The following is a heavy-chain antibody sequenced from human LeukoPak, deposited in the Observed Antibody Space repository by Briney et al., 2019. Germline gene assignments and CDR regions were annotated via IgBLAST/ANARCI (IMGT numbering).Heavy chain of an antibody. CDR1: GYTFTGYY. D-gene: IGHD6-13*01. V-gene: IGHV1-2*02. CDR2: INPGSGGT. Sequence: GSVKVSCKASGYTFTGYYMHWVRHAPGQGLVWMGWINPGSGGTAYAQKFQGRVTMTRDPSISTAYMELRRLRSDDTAVYYCARVVDSSSRYYFDYWGQGTLVTVSS. CDR3: ARVVDSSSRYYFDY. J-gene: IGHJ4*02.